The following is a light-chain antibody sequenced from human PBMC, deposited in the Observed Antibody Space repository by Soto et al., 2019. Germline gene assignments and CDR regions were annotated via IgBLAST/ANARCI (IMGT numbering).Light chain of an antibody. V-gene: IGKV1-39*01. CDR2: AVS. Sequence: DIEMTQSPSSLSASVGDRVTITCRASQSISSYLNWYQQKPGKAPRLLIYAVSNLQSGVPSRFSGSGSGTEFALTISSLQPEDFAAYYCQQNYITPLAFGPGTKVDIK. J-gene: IGKJ3*01. CDR1: QSISSY. CDR3: QQNYITPLA.